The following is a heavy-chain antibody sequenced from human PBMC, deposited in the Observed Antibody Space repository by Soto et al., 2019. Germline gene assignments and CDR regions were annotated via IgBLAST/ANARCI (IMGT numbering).Heavy chain of an antibody. CDR2: FDPEDGET. D-gene: IGHD3-16*02. V-gene: IGHV1-24*01. CDR1: GYTLTELS. Sequence: ASVKVSCKASGYTLTELSMHWVRQAPGKGLEWMGGFDPEDGETIYAQKFQGRVTMTEDTSTDTAYMELSSLRSEDTAVYYCASYDYIWGSYRPWGQGTLVTVSS. J-gene: IGHJ5*02. CDR3: ASYDYIWGSYRP.